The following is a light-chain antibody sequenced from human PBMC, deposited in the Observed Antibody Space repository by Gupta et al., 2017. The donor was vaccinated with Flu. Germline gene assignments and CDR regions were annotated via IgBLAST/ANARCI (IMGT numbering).Light chain of an antibody. V-gene: IGLV3-1*01. J-gene: IGLJ1*01. Sequence: SYELSQPPSVSVSPGQTATITCSGDKLGDKYACWYQLKPGQSPVMVIYHDSKRHSGIPERFSGSNSGNTATLTISGAQAMDEAEYYCQTRDRSAYVFGTGTKVTVL. CDR2: HDS. CDR1: KLGDKY. CDR3: QTRDRSAYV.